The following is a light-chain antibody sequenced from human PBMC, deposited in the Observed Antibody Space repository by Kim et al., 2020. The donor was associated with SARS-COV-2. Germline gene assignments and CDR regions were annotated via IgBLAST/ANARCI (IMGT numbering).Light chain of an antibody. CDR2: EVS. CDR3: SSYTTGTTLV. CDR1: SSDVGGYTY. J-gene: IGLJ1*01. V-gene: IGLV2-14*03. Sequence: GQPITISCTGTSSDVGGYTYVSWYQQHPGKAPKLMIFEVSNRPSGVSDRFSGSKSGNTASLTISGLQAEDEADYHCSSYTTGTTLVFGTGTKVTVL.